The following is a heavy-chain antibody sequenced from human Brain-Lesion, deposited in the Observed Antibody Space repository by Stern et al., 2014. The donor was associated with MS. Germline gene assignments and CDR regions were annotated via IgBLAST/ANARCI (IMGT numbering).Heavy chain of an antibody. V-gene: IGHV4-31*03. CDR1: GGSISSGGYY. Sequence: VQLVESGPGLVKPSQTLSLTCSVSGGSISSGGYYWSWIRQHPGKGLEWIGYIYYSGSTYYNPSLKSRVTISVDTSKNQFSLKLRSVTAADTAVYYCARDTPPYCGSTSCYTGLLWGQGTLVTVSS. CDR3: ARDTPPYCGSTSCYTGLL. J-gene: IGHJ4*02. D-gene: IGHD2-2*02. CDR2: IYYSGST.